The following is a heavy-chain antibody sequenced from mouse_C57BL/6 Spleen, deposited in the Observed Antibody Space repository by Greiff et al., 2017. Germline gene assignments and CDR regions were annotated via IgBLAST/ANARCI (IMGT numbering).Heavy chain of an antibody. CDR1: GYAFSSYW. V-gene: IGHV1-80*01. CDR3: ARGDYHAMDY. CDR2: IYPGDGDT. J-gene: IGHJ4*01. Sequence: QVQLKESGAELVKPGASVKISCKASGYAFSSYWMNWVKQRPGKGLEWIGQIYPGDGDTNYNGKFKGKATLTADKSSSTAYMQLSSLTSEDSAVYFCARGDYHAMDYWGQGTSVTVSS.